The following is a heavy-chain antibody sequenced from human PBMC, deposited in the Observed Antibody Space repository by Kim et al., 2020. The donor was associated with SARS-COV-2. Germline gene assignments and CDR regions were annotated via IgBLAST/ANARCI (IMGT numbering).Heavy chain of an antibody. CDR1: GFTFSSYG. V-gene: IGHV3-30*18. CDR3: AKAAISGAAAARGVDY. J-gene: IGHJ4*02. Sequence: GGSLRLSCAASGFTFSSYGMHWVRQALGKGLEWVAVISYDGNTKYYGDFVKGRLTISRDNSKNTLFLQMNSLRVEDTAVYYCAKAAISGAAAARGVDYWGEGTLVTV. D-gene: IGHD6-13*01. CDR2: ISYDGNTK.